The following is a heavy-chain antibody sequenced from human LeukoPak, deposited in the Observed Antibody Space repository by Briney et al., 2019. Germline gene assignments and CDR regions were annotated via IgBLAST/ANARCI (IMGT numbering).Heavy chain of an antibody. CDR2: IRYDGSNK. CDR1: GFTFSSYG. CDR3: AKDAYMTTVSTGFDY. D-gene: IGHD4-17*01. Sequence: GGPLRLSCAASGFTFSSYGMHWVRQAPGKGLERVAFIRYDGSNKYYADSVKGRFTISRNTSKHTLYLQMNSLRAEDTAVYYCAKDAYMTTVSTGFDYWGQGTLVTVSS. V-gene: IGHV3-30*02. J-gene: IGHJ4*02.